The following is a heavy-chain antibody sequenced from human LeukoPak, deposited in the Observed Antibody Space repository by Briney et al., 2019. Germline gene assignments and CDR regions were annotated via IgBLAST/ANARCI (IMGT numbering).Heavy chain of an antibody. CDR3: ARDRRAGGEDYYYYGMDV. CDR1: GFTFSSYW. J-gene: IGHJ6*02. V-gene: IGHV3-7*01. CDR2: IKQDGSEK. Sequence: GGSLRLSCAASGFTFSSYWMSWVRQAPGKGLEWVANIKQDGSEKYYVDSVKGRFTISRDNAKNSLYLQMNSLRAEDTAVYYCARDRRAGGEDYYYYGMDVWGQGTTVTVSS. D-gene: IGHD3-16*01.